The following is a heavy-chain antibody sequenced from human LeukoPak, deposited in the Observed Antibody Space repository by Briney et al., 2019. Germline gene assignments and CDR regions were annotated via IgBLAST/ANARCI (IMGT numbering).Heavy chain of an antibody. D-gene: IGHD4-17*01. J-gene: IGHJ4*02. Sequence: ASVKVSCKASGYTFTSYGISWVRQAPGQGLEWMGWISAYNGNTNYAQKLQGRVTMTTDTSTSTAYMELRSLRSDDTAVYYCARTSHLFYGEHPYYFDYWGQGTLVTVSS. CDR3: ARTSHLFYGEHPYYFDY. CDR2: ISAYNGNT. CDR1: GYTFTSYG. V-gene: IGHV1-18*01.